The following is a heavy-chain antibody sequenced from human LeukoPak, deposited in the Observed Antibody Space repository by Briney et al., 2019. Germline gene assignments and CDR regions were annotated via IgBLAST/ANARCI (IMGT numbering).Heavy chain of an antibody. J-gene: IGHJ4*02. Sequence: ASVKVSCKASGYTFTSYGISWVRQAPGQGLEWMGWISAYNGNTNYAQKLQGRVTMTTETSTSTAYMELRSLRSDDTAVYYCARPYCSSTSCYRLVSDYWGQGTLVTVSS. D-gene: IGHD2-2*02. CDR3: ARPYCSSTSCYRLVSDY. V-gene: IGHV1-18*01. CDR1: GYTFTSYG. CDR2: ISAYNGNT.